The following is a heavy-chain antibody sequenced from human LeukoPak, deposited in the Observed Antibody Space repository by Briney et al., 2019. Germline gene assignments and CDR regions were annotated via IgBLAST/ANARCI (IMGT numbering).Heavy chain of an antibody. Sequence: PGGSLRLSCAASGFTFSSYGMHWVRQAPGKGLEWVAVIWYDGSNKYYADSVKGRFTISRDNSKNTLYLQMNSLRAEDTAVYYCARDQPSYYDILTGYHGYFDYWGQGTLVTVSS. V-gene: IGHV3-33*01. CDR3: ARDQPSYYDILTGYHGYFDY. CDR1: GFTFSSYG. CDR2: IWYDGSNK. D-gene: IGHD3-9*01. J-gene: IGHJ4*02.